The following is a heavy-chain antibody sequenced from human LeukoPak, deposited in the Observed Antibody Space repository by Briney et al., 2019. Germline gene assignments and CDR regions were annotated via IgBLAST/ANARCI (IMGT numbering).Heavy chain of an antibody. CDR3: ARVGSAAATADY. D-gene: IGHD6-25*01. J-gene: IGHJ4*02. CDR2: INPRGGST. Sequence: ASVKVSCKASGYTFTSYYMHWIRQAPGQGPEWVGIINPRGGSTDYSQKFQGRVTMTSDTSTSTVYMELNRLIYEDTAVYFCARVGSAAATADYWGQGTLVTVSS. CDR1: GYTFTSYY. V-gene: IGHV1-46*01.